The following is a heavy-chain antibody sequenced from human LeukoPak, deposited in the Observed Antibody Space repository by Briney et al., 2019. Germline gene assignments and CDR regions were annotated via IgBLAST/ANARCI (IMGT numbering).Heavy chain of an antibody. CDR2: ISPSGDI. CDR3: ARKPRGYFDY. Sequence: ASVKVSCKASGYTLSAYYIHWVRQAPGQGLEWMGRISPSGDINYAQEFQGRVTMTRDTSTSTVYMELSSLRSEDTAVYYCARKPRGYFDYWGQGTLVTVSS. V-gene: IGHV1-2*02. J-gene: IGHJ4*02. CDR1: GYTLSAYY.